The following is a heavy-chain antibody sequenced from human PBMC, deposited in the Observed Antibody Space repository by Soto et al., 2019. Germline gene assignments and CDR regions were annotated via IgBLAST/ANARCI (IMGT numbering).Heavy chain of an antibody. J-gene: IGHJ3*01. V-gene: IGHV6-1*01. D-gene: IGHD4-17*01. CDR2: TYYRYKWYN. CDR3: ASAPIVHDYGYQRASLAFDL. Sequence: QVQLQQSGPVLVKPSQTLSLTCAISGDSGSSNSAAWNWIRQSPSRGLEWLGRTYYRYKWYNDYAVSVKSRITINTDTSKSLFSLQLNSAAREATAVYYCASAPIVHDYGYQRASLAFDLWGQETMVTFSS. CDR1: GDSGSSNSAA.